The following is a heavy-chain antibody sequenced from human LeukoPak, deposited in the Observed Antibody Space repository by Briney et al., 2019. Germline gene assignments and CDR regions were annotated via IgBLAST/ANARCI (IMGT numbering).Heavy chain of an antibody. CDR1: GFTFSSYW. CDR2: LNGDGTTT. J-gene: IGHJ4*02. D-gene: IGHD2-15*01. CDR3: ARRYCRGGSCYADY. V-gene: IGHV3-74*01. Sequence: GGSLRLSCAASGFTFSSYWMHWVRHAPGKGLVWVSRLNGDGTTTDYADSVKGRFTISRDNAKNTLYLQLNSLRAEDTAVHYCARRYCRGGSCYADYWGQGTLVTVSS.